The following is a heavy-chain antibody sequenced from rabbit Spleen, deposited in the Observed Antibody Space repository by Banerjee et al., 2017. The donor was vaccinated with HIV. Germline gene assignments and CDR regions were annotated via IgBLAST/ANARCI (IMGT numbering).Heavy chain of an antibody. CDR1: GFSFNSDYD. CDR2: IETSVGDNT. V-gene: IGHV1S45*01. D-gene: IGHD2-1*01. Sequence: QVVESGGGLVQPEGSLTLTCKASGFSFNSDYDMCWVRQAPGKGLEWIACIETSVGDNTFYASWAKGRFTISRTSSTVDLKVTSLTAADTATYFCARGSATMTMVITGYYLSLWGPGTLVTVS. CDR3: ARGSATMTMVITGYYLSL. J-gene: IGHJ6*01.